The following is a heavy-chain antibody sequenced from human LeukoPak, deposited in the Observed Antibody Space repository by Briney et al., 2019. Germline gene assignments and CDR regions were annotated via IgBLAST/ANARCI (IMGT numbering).Heavy chain of an antibody. CDR3: VKGWNTADY. Sequence: GGSLRLSCSASGFTFSSYAMYLVRQAPGKGLEYVSAISSNGHSTYYADSVKGRFTISRDNSKNTLYFQMNSLRAEDTAVYYCVKGWNTADYWGQGTLVTVSS. V-gene: IGHV3-64*05. D-gene: IGHD5-18*01. CDR1: GFTFSSYA. CDR2: ISSNGHST. J-gene: IGHJ4*02.